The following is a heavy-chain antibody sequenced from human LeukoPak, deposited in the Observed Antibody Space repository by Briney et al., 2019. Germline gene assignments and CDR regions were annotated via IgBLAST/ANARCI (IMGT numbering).Heavy chain of an antibody. Sequence: GGSLRLSCAAGGFTFSSDWMRWVRQAGGKGMEWVANIKEDGSEIYYVDSVNGRFTISRDNAKNSLYLHMNSLRAEDTAVYYCARESPLVAAKPGYYGMDVWGQGTTVTVSS. D-gene: IGHD2-15*01. CDR3: ARESPLVAAKPGYYGMDV. CDR2: IKEDGSEI. J-gene: IGHJ6*02. CDR1: GFTFSSDW. V-gene: IGHV3-7*01.